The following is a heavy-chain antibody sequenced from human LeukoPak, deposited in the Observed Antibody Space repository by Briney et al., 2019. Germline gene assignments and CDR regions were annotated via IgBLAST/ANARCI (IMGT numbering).Heavy chain of an antibody. Sequence: PSETLSLTCAVYGGSFSGYYWSWIRQPPGKGLEWIGEINHSGSTNYNPSLKSRVTISVDTSKNQFSLKLSSVTAADTAVYYCARGRVTYYDFWRGPFDYWGQGTLVTVSS. CDR2: INHSGST. CDR1: GGSFSGYY. CDR3: ARGRVTYYDFWRGPFDY. J-gene: IGHJ4*02. D-gene: IGHD3-3*01. V-gene: IGHV4-34*01.